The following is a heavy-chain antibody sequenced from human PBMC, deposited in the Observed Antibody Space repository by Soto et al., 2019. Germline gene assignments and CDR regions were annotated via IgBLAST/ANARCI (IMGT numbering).Heavy chain of an antibody. CDR2: IKQDGSEK. CDR1: GFTFSSYW. V-gene: IGHV3-7*04. Sequence: EVQLVESGGGLVQPGGSLRLSCAASGFTFSSYWMTWVRQAPGKGLEWVANIKQDGSEKYYVDSVKGRFTISRDNAQNAQQLQMSSRSAEDTAVYCCARGWGLDPWGQGTLVTVSS. J-gene: IGHJ5*02. D-gene: IGHD1-26*01. CDR3: ARGWGLDP.